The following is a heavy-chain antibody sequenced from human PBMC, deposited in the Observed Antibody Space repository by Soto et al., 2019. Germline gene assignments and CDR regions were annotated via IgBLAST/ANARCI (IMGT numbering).Heavy chain of an antibody. CDR3: ARGALVPAREWWFDP. CDR2: IYYSGST. CDR1: GGSISSGGYY. D-gene: IGHD2-21*02. V-gene: IGHV4-31*03. Sequence: QVQLQESGPGLVKPSQTLSLTCTVSGGSISSGGYYWSWIRQHPGKGLEWIGYIYYSGSTYYNPSHKNRVSISVDTSKNHFSLKLSSVTAADTAVYYCARGALVPAREWWFDPWGQGTLVTVSS. J-gene: IGHJ5*02.